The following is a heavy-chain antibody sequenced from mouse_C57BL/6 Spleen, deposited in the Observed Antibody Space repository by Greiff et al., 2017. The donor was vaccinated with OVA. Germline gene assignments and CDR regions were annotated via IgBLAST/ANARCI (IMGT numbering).Heavy chain of an antibody. CDR3: ARGDYDYVPEIAY. V-gene: IGHV1-26*01. CDR1: GYTFTDYY. CDR2: INPNNGGT. Sequence: EVQLQQSGPELVKPGASVKISCKASGYTFTDYYMNWVKQSHGKSLEWIGDINPNNGGTSYNQKFKGKATLTVDKSSSTAYMALRSLTSEDSAVYYCARGDYDYVPEIAYWGQGTLVTVSA. D-gene: IGHD2-4*01. J-gene: IGHJ3*01.